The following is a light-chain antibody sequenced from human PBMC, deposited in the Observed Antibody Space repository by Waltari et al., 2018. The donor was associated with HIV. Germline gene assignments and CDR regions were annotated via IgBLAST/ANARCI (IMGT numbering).Light chain of an antibody. Sequence: QVVVTQEPSLSVSPGGPVTVTCASVTGSVSRNPYHHWIQLKPGQAPRTLIYETEKRHPWTAGRFAGSLIGGRAALMLAGALPDDEADYYCLLSYSGVRVFGGGTRLTV. V-gene: IGLV7-46*01. J-gene: IGLJ3*02. CDR1: TGSVSRNPY. CDR3: LLSYSGVRV. CDR2: ETE.